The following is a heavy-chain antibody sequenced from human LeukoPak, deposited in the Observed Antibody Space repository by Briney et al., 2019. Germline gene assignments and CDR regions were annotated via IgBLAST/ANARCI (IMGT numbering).Heavy chain of an antibody. CDR2: INHSGST. V-gene: IGHV4-34*01. Sequence: SETLSLTCAVYGGSFSGYYWSWIRQPPGKGLEWIGEINHSGSTNYNPSLKSRVTISVDTSKNQFSLKLSSVTAADTAVYYCARGYSNYVSYCYYGMDVWGQGTTVTVSS. CDR1: GGSFSGYY. CDR3: ARGYSNYVSYCYYGMDV. J-gene: IGHJ6*02. D-gene: IGHD4-11*01.